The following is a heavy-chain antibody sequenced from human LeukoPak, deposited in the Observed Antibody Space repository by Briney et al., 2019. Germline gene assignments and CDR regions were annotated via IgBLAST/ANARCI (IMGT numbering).Heavy chain of an antibody. CDR2: IYHSGST. V-gene: IGHV4-38-2*02. CDR1: SYSISSGYC. D-gene: IGHD3-3*01. J-gene: IGHJ5*02. CDR3: ARVPHGETIFGVVLYWFDP. Sequence: PSETLSLTCTVSSYSISSGYCWGWLRQPPGEGLERIGCIYHSGSTYYNPSLKSRVTISVDTSKNQFSLKLSSVTTADTAVYYCARVPHGETIFGVVLYWFDPWGQGTLVTVFS.